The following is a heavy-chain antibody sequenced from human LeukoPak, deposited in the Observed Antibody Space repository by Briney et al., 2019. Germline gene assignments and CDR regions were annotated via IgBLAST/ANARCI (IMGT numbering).Heavy chain of an antibody. J-gene: IGHJ4*02. V-gene: IGHV1-46*01. CDR2: INPSGGST. Sequence: ASVKVSCKASGYTFTSYYMHWVRQAPGQGLEWMGIINPSGGSTSYAQKFQGRVTMTRDTSTSTVCMELSSLRSEDTAVYYCARDGGGVTPFDYWGQGTLVTVSS. CDR1: GYTFTSYY. CDR3: ARDGGGVTPFDY. D-gene: IGHD3-16*01.